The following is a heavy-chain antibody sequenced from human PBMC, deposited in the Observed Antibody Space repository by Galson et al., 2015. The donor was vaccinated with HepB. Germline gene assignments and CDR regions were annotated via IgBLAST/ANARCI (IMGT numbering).Heavy chain of an antibody. CDR2: ISYDGSNK. CDR1: GFTFSSYG. V-gene: IGHV3-30*18. J-gene: IGHJ4*02. CDR3: AKELRRYCTNGVCYLPDY. Sequence: SLRLSCAASGFTFSSYGMHWVRQAPGKGLEWVAVISYDGSNKYYADSVKGRFTISRDNSKNTLYLQMNSLRAEDTAVYYCAKELRRYCTNGVCYLPDYWGQGTLVTVSS. D-gene: IGHD2-8*01.